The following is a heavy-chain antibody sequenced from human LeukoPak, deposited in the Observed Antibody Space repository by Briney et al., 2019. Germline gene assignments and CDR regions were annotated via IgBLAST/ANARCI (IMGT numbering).Heavy chain of an antibody. CDR1: GYTFTSYG. J-gene: IGHJ4*02. CDR2: ISAYNGNT. Sequence: ASVKASCKASGYTFTSYGISWVRQAPGQGLEWMGWISAYNGNTNYAQKLQGRVTMTTDTSTSTAYMELRSLRSDDTAAYYCALIAAATSFFDYWGQGTLVTVSS. CDR3: ALIAAATSFFDY. V-gene: IGHV1-18*01. D-gene: IGHD6-13*01.